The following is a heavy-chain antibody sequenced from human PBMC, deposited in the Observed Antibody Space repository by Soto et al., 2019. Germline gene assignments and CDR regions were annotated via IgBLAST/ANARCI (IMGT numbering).Heavy chain of an antibody. V-gene: IGHV1-2*02. J-gene: IGHJ6*02. CDR1: GSTFSGYY. CDR3: ARDHTSHSGAMDV. Sequence: QVQLVQSGAEVKKPGASVKVSCKASGSTFSGYYIHWVRQAPGQGLEWMGWINPNSGGTNSAQKFQGRVTMTRDTSTSTIYMELSSLRSEDTAVYYCARDHTSHSGAMDVWGQGTTVTVSS. CDR2: INPNSGGT. D-gene: IGHD1-26*01.